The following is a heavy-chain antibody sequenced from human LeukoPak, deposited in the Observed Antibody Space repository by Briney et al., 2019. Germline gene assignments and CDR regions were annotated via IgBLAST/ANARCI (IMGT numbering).Heavy chain of an antibody. CDR3: ARTPYGGNFPHGYYYYGMDV. Sequence: SQTLSLTCAVSGGSISSGGYSWSWIRQPPGKGLEWIGYIYHSGSTYYNPSLKSRVTISVDRSKNQFSLKLSSVTAADTAVYYCARTPYGGNFPHGYYYYGMDVWGQGTTVTVSS. CDR1: GGSISSGGYS. D-gene: IGHD4-23*01. V-gene: IGHV4-30-2*01. J-gene: IGHJ6*02. CDR2: IYHSGST.